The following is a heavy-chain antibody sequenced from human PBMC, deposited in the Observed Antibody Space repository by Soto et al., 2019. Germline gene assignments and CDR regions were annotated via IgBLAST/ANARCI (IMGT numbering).Heavy chain of an antibody. CDR3: AKVHSSSWYVRY. J-gene: IGHJ4*02. Sequence: EVQLLESGGGLVQPGGSLRLSCAASGFTFSSYAMSWVRQAPGKGLEWVSAISGSGGSTYYAHSVKGRFTISRDNSKNTLYLQMNSLRAEDTAVYYCAKVHSSSWYVRYWGQGTLVTVSS. CDR1: GFTFSSYA. CDR2: ISGSGGST. V-gene: IGHV3-23*01. D-gene: IGHD6-13*01.